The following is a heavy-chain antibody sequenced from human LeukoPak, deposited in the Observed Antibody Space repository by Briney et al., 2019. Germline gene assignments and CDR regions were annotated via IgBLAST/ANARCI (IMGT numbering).Heavy chain of an antibody. J-gene: IGHJ4*02. V-gene: IGHV5-51*01. Sequence: GESLKISCRGSGYSFTSYWIGWVRQMPGKGLEWMAIIYPGDSDTRYSPSFQGQVTISADKSISTAYLRWSSLKASDTAMYYCTTLYSSSWKTFDYWGQGTLVTVSS. CDR3: TTLYSSSWKTFDY. CDR2: IYPGDSDT. D-gene: IGHD6-13*01. CDR1: GYSFTSYW.